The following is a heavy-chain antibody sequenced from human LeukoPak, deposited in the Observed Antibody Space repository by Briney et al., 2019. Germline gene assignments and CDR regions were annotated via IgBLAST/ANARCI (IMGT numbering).Heavy chain of an antibody. CDR3: ARSPNINTALVIDY. Sequence: ASVKVSCKASGYTFTSYYMHWVRQAPGQGLEWMGWISAYNGNTNYAQKLQGRVTMTTDTSTSTAYMELRSLRSDDTAVYYCARSPNINTALVIDYWGQGTLVTVSS. V-gene: IGHV1-18*04. D-gene: IGHD5-18*01. CDR2: ISAYNGNT. CDR1: GYTFTSYY. J-gene: IGHJ4*02.